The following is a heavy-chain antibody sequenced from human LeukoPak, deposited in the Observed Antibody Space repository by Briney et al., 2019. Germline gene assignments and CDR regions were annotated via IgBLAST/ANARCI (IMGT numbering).Heavy chain of an antibody. V-gene: IGHV1-18*01. Sequence: ASVKVSCKASGYTFTSYGISWVRQAPGQGLEWMGWISAYNGNTNYAQKLQGRVTMTTDTSTSTAYMELRSLRSDDTAVYYCARETPYYYDSSAAGWFDPWGQGTLVTVSS. J-gene: IGHJ5*02. CDR1: GYTFTSYG. CDR2: ISAYNGNT. D-gene: IGHD3-22*01. CDR3: ARETPYYYDSSAAGWFDP.